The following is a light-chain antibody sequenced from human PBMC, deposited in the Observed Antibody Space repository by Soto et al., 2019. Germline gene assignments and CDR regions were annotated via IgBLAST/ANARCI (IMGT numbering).Light chain of an antibody. Sequence: QSVLTQPPSVSGAPGQRVTISCTGNNSNLGAGYDVHWYQQLPGAAPKLVIFGNRNRPSGVPERFSGTKSGTSASLAITGLQVEDEADYYCQAYDYSLTAFVFGGGTKVTVL. CDR1: NSNLGAGYD. CDR2: GNR. CDR3: QAYDYSLTAFV. J-gene: IGLJ3*02. V-gene: IGLV1-40*01.